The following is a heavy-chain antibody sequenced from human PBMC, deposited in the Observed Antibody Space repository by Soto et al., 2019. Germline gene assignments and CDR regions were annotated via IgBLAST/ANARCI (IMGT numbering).Heavy chain of an antibody. J-gene: IGHJ5*02. CDR2: MNPNSGNT. V-gene: IGHV1-8*01. CDR1: GYTFTSYD. D-gene: IGHD3-9*01. Sequence: ASVKVSCKASGYTFTSYDINWVRQATGQGLEWMGWMNPNSGNTGYAQKFQGRVTMTRNTSISTACMELSSLRSEDTAVYYCARGPPYYDILTGYSDFDPWGQGTLVTVSS. CDR3: ARGPPYYDILTGYSDFDP.